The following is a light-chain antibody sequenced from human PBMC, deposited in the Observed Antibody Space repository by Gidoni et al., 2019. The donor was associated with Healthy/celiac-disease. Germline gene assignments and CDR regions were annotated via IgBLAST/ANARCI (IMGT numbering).Light chain of an antibody. Sequence: QSALTQPAPVSGAPGQSNIISCTGTSGYVGGYNYVSWYPQHPGKAPKLMIYEVSNRPSGVSNRFSGSKSGNTASLTISGLQAEDEADYYCSSYTSSSTLVFGGGTKLTVL. J-gene: IGLJ2*01. CDR3: SSYTSSSTLV. V-gene: IGLV2-14*01. CDR1: SGYVGGYNY. CDR2: EVS.